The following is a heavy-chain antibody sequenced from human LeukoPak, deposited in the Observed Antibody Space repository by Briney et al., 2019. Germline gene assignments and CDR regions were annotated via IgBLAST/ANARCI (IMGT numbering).Heavy chain of an antibody. D-gene: IGHD6-13*01. V-gene: IGHV1-69*05. CDR3: ARDVSVAAAGLVGY. Sequence: ASVKVSCKASGGTFSSYAISWVRQAPGQGLEWMGGIIPIFGTANYAQKFQGRVTITTDESTSTAYMELSSLRSEDTAVYYCARDVSVAAAGLVGYWGQGTLVTVSS. CDR2: IIPIFGTA. J-gene: IGHJ4*02. CDR1: GGTFSSYA.